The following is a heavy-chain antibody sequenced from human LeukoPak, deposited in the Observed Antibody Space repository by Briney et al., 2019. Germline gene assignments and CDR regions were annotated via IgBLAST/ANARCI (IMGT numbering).Heavy chain of an antibody. CDR2: IYYNGST. D-gene: IGHD5-12*01. J-gene: IGHJ4*02. Sequence: PSETLSLTCTVSGGSISSYYWSWIRQPPGKGLEWIGYIYYNGSTNYNPSLKSRVTISVDTSKNQFSLKLSSVTAADTAVYYCARGGRLSGYDPYYFDYWGQGTLVTVSS. CDR3: ARGGRLSGYDPYYFDY. V-gene: IGHV4-59*01. CDR1: GGSISSYY.